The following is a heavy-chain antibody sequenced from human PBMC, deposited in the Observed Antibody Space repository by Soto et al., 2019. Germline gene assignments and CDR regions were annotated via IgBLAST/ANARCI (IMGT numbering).Heavy chain of an antibody. CDR2: ISGSGGST. Sequence: GGSLRLSCAASGFTFSSYAMSWVRQAPGKGLEWVSAISGSGGSTYYADSVKGRFTISRDNSKNTLYLQMNSLRAEDTAVYYCAKTRVPYCSGGSCPSVAFDIWGQGTMVTVSS. D-gene: IGHD2-15*01. CDR3: AKTRVPYCSGGSCPSVAFDI. V-gene: IGHV3-23*01. CDR1: GFTFSSYA. J-gene: IGHJ3*02.